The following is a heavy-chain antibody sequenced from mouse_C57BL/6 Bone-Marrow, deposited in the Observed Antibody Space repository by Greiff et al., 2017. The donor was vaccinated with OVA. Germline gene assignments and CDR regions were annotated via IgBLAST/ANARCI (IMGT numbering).Heavy chain of an antibody. CDR1: GYTFTSYW. J-gene: IGHJ2*01. CDR2: IYPSSGST. D-gene: IGHD2-2*01. V-gene: IGHV1-55*01. CDR3: ARSPIYYGYYYFDY. Sequence: QVQLQQPGAELVKPGASVKMSCKASGYTFTSYWITWVKQRPGQGLEWIGDIYPSSGSTNYNEKFKSKATLTVDTSSSTAYMQLSSLTSEDSAVYYCARSPIYYGYYYFDYWGQGTTLTVSS.